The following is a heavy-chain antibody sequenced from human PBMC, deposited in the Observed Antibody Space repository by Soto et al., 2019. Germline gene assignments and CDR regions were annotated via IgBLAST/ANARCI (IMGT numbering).Heavy chain of an antibody. D-gene: IGHD3-3*01. CDR1: GVTFSDYY. CDR3: ARASPYDFWSGPYFDY. V-gene: IGHV3-11*01. CDR2: ISSSGSTI. J-gene: IGHJ4*02. Sequence: GGSLRLSCAASGVTFSDYYMSWIRQAPGKGLEWVSYISSSGSTIYYADSVKGRFTISRDNAKNSLYLQMNSLRAEDTAVYYCARASPYDFWSGPYFDYWGQGTLVTVSS.